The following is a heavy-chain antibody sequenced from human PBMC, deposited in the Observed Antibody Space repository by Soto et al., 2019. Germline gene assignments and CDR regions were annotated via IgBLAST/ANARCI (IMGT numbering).Heavy chain of an antibody. CDR1: GFTFSSYW. V-gene: IGHV3-7*01. CDR3: ARDRFDSSGYGLGY. J-gene: IGHJ4*02. CDR2: IKQDGSEK. D-gene: IGHD3-22*01. Sequence: GGSLRLSCAASGFTFSSYWMSWFRQAPGKGLEWVANIKQDGSEKYYVDSVKGRFTISRDNAKNSLYLQMNSLRGEDTAVYYCARDRFDSSGYGLGYWGLGTLVTVSS.